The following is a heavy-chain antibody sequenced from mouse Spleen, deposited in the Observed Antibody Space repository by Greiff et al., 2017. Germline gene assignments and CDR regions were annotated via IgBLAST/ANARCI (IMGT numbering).Heavy chain of an antibody. CDR1: GFTFSSYG. CDR2: ISSGGSYT. D-gene: IGHD2-10*02. CDR3: ASEYGNYDAMDY. J-gene: IGHJ4*01. V-gene: IGHV5-6*01. Sequence: EVKLVESGGDLVKPGGSLKLSCAASGFTFSSYGMSWVRQTPDKRLEWVATISSGGSYTYYPDSVKGRFTISRDNAKNTLYLQMSSLKSEDTAMYYCASEYGNYDAMDYWGQGTSVTVSS.